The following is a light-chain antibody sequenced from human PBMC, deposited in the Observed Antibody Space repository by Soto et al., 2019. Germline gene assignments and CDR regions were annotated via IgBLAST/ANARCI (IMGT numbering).Light chain of an antibody. CDR1: QSINTN. J-gene: IGKJ4*01. V-gene: IGKV3-15*01. CDR3: QQYTVWPFT. Sequence: TLSLSPGERATLSCRASQSINTNLAWYQQSPGRAPRLFIYHASTRATGIPDRFSGSGSGTEFTLTISSLQSEDFAVYFCQQYTVWPFTFGGGTKVDIK. CDR2: HAS.